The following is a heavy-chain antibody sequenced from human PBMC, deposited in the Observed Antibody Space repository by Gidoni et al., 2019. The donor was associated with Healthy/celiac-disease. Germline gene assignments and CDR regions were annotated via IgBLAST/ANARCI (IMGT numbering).Heavy chain of an antibody. CDR3: AKDMGSGSTSNVRGSTHAFDI. Sequence: EVQLVESGGGLVQPGRSLRLSCAASGFTFDAYAMHWVRQAPGKGLEWVSGISWNSGSIGYADSVKGRFTISRDNAKNSLYLQMNSLRAEDTALYYCAKDMGSGSTSNVRGSTHAFDIWGQGTMVTVSS. D-gene: IGHD1-26*01. CDR2: ISWNSGSI. CDR1: GFTFDAYA. V-gene: IGHV3-9*01. J-gene: IGHJ3*02.